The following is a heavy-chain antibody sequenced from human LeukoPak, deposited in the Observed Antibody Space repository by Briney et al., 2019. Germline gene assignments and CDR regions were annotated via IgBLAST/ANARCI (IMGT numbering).Heavy chain of an antibody. J-gene: IGHJ4*02. CDR1: GCTFTGYY. Sequence: ASVTVSCKASGCTFTGYYMYWVRQAPRPGIERMGWVNPNSGGRNYAQKSQGRGTMTRVTTISKAYMLLRRQVSADTPACYCSRGSAPGDYWGQGTLVTVSS. V-gene: IGHV1-2*02. CDR2: VNPNSGGR. CDR3: SRGSAPGDY.